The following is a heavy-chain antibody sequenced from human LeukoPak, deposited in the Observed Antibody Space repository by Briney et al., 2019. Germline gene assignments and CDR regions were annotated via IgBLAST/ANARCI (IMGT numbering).Heavy chain of an antibody. CDR2: INPSGGST. J-gene: IGHJ4*02. D-gene: IGHD4-17*01. V-gene: IGHV1-46*01. CDR1: GYTFTSYY. CDR3: ARDWSTVTTKLGPKYFDY. Sequence: ASVKVSCKVSGYTFTSYYMHWVRQAPGQGLEWMGIINPSGGSTSYAQKFQGRVTMTRDMSTSTVYMELSSLRSEDTAVYYCARDWSTVTTKLGPKYFDYWGQGTLVTVSS.